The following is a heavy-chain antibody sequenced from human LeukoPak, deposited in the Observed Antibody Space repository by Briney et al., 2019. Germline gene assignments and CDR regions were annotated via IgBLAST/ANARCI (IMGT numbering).Heavy chain of an antibody. V-gene: IGHV4-59*08. Sequence: SETLSLTCSVSGGSVNSYYWSWIRQPPGKGLEWIGYIYYSGSTNYNSSLKSRVTMSVDTSKNQFSLKLSSVTAADTAVYCCARHSSSSRGWFDPWGQGTLVTVSS. D-gene: IGHD6-6*01. CDR1: GGSVNSYY. J-gene: IGHJ5*02. CDR3: ARHSSSSRGWFDP. CDR2: IYYSGST.